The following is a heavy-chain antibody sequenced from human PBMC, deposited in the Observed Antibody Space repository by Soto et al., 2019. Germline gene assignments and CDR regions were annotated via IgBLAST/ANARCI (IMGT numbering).Heavy chain of an antibody. CDR1: GGSISSSSYY. Sequence: QLQLQESGPGLVKPSETLSLTCTVSGGSISSSSYYWGWIRQPPGKGLEWIGSIYYSGSTYYNPSLKSSVTTPVDTSKKQFSLKLSSVTAADTAVYYCGRHLHRITISQGWGQGPLVTVSS. CDR2: IYYSGST. D-gene: IGHD3-3*01. CDR3: GRHLHRITISQG. J-gene: IGHJ4*02. V-gene: IGHV4-39*01.